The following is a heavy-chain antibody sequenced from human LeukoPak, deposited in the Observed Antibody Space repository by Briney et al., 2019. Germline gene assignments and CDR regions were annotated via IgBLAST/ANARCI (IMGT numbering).Heavy chain of an antibody. V-gene: IGHV3-21*04. CDR1: GFTFSSYS. J-gene: IGHJ4*02. CDR3: ARSATHDYRD. D-gene: IGHD4-11*01. Sequence: GGSLRLSCAASGFTFSSYSMNWVRQAPGKGLEWVSSISSSSSYIYYADSVKGRFTTSRDNAKNSLYLQMNSLRAEDTAVYYCARSATHDYRDWGQGTLVTVSS. CDR2: ISSSSSYI.